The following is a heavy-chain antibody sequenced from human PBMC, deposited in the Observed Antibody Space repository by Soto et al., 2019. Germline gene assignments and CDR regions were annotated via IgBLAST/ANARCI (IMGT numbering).Heavy chain of an antibody. D-gene: IGHD5-12*01. V-gene: IGHV4-61*01. Sequence: SETLSLTCLVSGGSISSGSHYWNWIRHTPGRGPEWMGYIYYNGNTNYNPSIKSRLTISVDTSKNQFSLKLTSVTAADTAVYYCARYSGSGYARIMDVWGQGTTVTV. CDR1: GGSISSGSHY. CDR3: ARYSGSGYARIMDV. CDR2: IYYNGNT. J-gene: IGHJ6*02.